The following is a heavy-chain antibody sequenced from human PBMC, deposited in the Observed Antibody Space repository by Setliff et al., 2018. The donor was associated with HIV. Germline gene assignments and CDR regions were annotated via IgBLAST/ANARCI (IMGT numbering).Heavy chain of an antibody. Sequence: ASVKVSCKASGYSFSDYYIHWVRQAPGQGLEWMGWLNVRSGGTNHAQKFRGRVTVTGNNDTSTAYMELSSLKSEDTAVYYCSRVACCSSDSRSRAWDDNVMDVWGQGTTVTVSS. J-gene: IGHJ6*02. CDR3: SRVACCSSDSRSRAWDDNVMDV. CDR1: GYSFSDYY. D-gene: IGHD2-2*01. V-gene: IGHV1-2*02. CDR2: LNVRSGGT.